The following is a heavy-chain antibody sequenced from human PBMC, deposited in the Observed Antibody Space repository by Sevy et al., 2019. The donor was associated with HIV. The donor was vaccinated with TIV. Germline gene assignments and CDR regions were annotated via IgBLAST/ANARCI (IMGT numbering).Heavy chain of an antibody. Sequence: GGSLRLSCAASGFTFSSYGMHWVRQAPGKGLEWVAVIWYDGSNKYYADSVKGRFTISRDNSKNTLYLQMNSLRAEDTAVYYCARLTGATYYYDSRGYFTDYWGQGTLVTVSS. CDR1: GFTFSSYG. V-gene: IGHV3-33*01. CDR2: IWYDGSNK. D-gene: IGHD3-22*01. J-gene: IGHJ4*02. CDR3: ARLTGATYYYDSRGYFTDY.